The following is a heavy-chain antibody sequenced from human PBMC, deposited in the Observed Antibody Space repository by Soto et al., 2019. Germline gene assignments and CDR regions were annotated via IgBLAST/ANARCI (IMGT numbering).Heavy chain of an antibody. V-gene: IGHV3-30*18. D-gene: IGHD3-22*01. Sequence: QSGGSLRLSCAASGFTFSSYGMHWVRQAPGKGLEWVAVISYDGSNKYYADSVKGRFTISRDNSKNTLYLQMNSLRAEDTAVYYCAKESPETLYYYDSSGYFPPNYWGQGTLVTVSS. CDR3: AKESPETLYYYDSSGYFPPNY. CDR2: ISYDGSNK. J-gene: IGHJ4*02. CDR1: GFTFSSYG.